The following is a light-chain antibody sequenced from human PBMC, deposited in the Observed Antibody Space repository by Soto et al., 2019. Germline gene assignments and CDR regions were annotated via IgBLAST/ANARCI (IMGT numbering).Light chain of an antibody. J-gene: IGKJ4*01. V-gene: IGKV1-5*03. CDR1: QSVRDW. CDR3: QQYYSYSPIT. CDR2: KAS. Sequence: DIQMTQSPSTLSASVGDRVTVTCRASQSVRDWVAWYQQQAGRAPRLLIYKASSLQSGVPSRFSGSGFGTEFTLTISSLQPDDFASYYGQQYYSYSPITFGGGTKVEIK.